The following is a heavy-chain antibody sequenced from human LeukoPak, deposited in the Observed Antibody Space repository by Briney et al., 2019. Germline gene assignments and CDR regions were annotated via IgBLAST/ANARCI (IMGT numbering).Heavy chain of an antibody. V-gene: IGHV4-59*01. D-gene: IGHD4-11*01. CDR2: IYHSGST. J-gene: IGHJ6*03. Sequence: SETLSLTCTVSGGSISSYYWSWIRQPPGKGLEWIGYIYHSGSTNYNPSLKSRVTISVDTSKNQFSLKLSSVTAADTAVYYCARYSNYGDYYYYYMDVWGKGTTVTVSS. CDR3: ARYSNYGDYYYYYMDV. CDR1: GGSISSYY.